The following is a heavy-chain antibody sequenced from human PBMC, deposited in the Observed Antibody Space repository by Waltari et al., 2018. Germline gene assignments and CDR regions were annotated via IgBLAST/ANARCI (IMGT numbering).Heavy chain of an antibody. J-gene: IGHJ4*02. V-gene: IGHV3-74*01. D-gene: IGHD3-22*01. Sequence: EVQLVESGGGLVQPGGSRSLPCAASGITSCRYLKLMVLKASAKGLVWVSRINSDGSSTSYADSVKGRFTISRDNAKNTLYLQMNSLRAEDTAVYYCATCYYYDSSGNYYVSDYWGQGTLVTVSS. CDR2: INSDGSST. CDR1: GITSCRYL. CDR3: ATCYYYDSSGNYYVSDY.